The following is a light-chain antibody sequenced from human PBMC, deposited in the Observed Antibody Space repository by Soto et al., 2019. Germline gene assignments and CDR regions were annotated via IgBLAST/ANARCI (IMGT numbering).Light chain of an antibody. J-gene: IGLJ2*01. CDR3: CSYAGSYTVL. Sequence: QSALTQPRSVSGSPGQSVTISCTGTSSDVGGYKYVSWYQQHPGKVPNLIIYDVSERPSGVPDRFSGSKSGNTASLSISGLQAEDEADYYCCSYAGSYTVLFGGGTQLHVL. V-gene: IGLV2-11*01. CDR2: DVS. CDR1: SSDVGGYKY.